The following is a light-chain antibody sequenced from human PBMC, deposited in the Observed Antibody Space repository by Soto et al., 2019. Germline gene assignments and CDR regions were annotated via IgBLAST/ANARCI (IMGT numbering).Light chain of an antibody. CDR2: AAS. CDR3: LQHNSYPPT. V-gene: IGKV1-17*03. CDR1: QGIGNY. Sequence: DIQMTQSPSAMSASVGDRVTITCRASQGIGNYLAWFQQKPGQVPKRLIYAASSLQSGVPSRFSGSGSGTEFTLTISSLQPEDFATYYCLQHNSYPPTFGQGTKVEIK. J-gene: IGKJ1*01.